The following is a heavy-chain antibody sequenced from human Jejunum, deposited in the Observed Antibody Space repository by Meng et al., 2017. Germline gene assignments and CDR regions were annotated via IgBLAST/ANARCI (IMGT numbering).Heavy chain of an antibody. CDR2: IYHSGST. CDR3: ARGRLD. Sequence: SETLSLTCAVSGYSISSGYYWGWIRQFPGKGLEWIGSIYHSGSTSYNPSLKSRVTISVDTSKNQFSLRLTSVTAADTAVYYCARGRLDWGQGTLVTVSS. CDR1: GYSISSGYY. D-gene: IGHD2-21*01. J-gene: IGHJ4*02. V-gene: IGHV4-38-2*01.